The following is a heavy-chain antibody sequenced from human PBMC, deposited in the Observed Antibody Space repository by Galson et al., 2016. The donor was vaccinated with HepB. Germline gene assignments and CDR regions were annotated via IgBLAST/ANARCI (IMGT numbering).Heavy chain of an antibody. CDR1: GFSFSRYW. D-gene: IGHD3-3*01. J-gene: IGHJ5*02. CDR3: ARENFWKLDQ. CDR2: IKADGTEN. Sequence: SLRLSCAASGFSFSRYWMAWVRQAPGKGLEWLGNIKADGTENDYVGSVKGRFTMSRDNAQKSLFLPMTSLRAEDTAGYYCARENFWKLDQWGQGTLVTVSS. V-gene: IGHV3-7*03.